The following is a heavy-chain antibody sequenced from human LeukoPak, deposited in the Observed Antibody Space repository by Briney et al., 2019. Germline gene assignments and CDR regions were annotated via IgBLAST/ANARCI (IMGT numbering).Heavy chain of an antibody. V-gene: IGHV3-48*02. J-gene: IGHJ4*02. CDR1: GFTFTSFS. Sequence: GGSLRLSRVASGFTFTSFSMNWVRQAPGKGLEWISYISASSSTMYYADSVKGRFTISRDNAKNSLSLQINSLRDEDTAVFYCARDAGTGYFDYWGQGTLVTVSS. CDR2: ISASSSTM. D-gene: IGHD1-1*01. CDR3: ARDAGTGYFDY.